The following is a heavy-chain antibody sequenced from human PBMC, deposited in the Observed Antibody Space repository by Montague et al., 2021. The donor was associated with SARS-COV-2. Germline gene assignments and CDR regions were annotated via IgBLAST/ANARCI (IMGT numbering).Heavy chain of an antibody. CDR2: TYYRSKWYN. J-gene: IGHJ4*02. CDR1: GDSVSSNRAA. V-gene: IGHV6-1*01. Sequence: CAISGDSVSSNRAAWNWIRQSPSRGLEWLGRTYYRSKWYNNYALSVKXXITINPETSKNQFSLQLNSVAPEDTAIYYCARDRTTTAAAGDGFDYWGQGTLVTVSS. D-gene: IGHD6-13*01. CDR3: ARDRTTTAAAGDGFDY.